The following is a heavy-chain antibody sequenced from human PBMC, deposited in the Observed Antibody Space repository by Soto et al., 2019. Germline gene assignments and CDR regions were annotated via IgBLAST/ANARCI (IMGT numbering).Heavy chain of an antibody. J-gene: IGHJ4*02. CDR2: IYSGGST. CDR3: AKLGYDILTGYYKSFDY. D-gene: IGHD3-9*01. CDR1: GVSVSGNY. V-gene: IGHV3-53*01. Sequence: GGALRVSCTASGVSVSGNYMTWVRQAPGKGLEWVSVIYSGGSTYYADSVKGRFTISRDNSKNTLYLQMNSLRAEDTAVYYCAKLGYDILTGYYKSFDYWGQGTLVTVSS.